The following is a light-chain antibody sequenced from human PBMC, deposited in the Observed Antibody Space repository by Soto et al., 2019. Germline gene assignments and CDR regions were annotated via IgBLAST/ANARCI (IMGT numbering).Light chain of an antibody. J-gene: IGKJ4*01. V-gene: IGKV3-11*01. CDR1: QSVSSY. CDR3: QQRSNWPLT. Sequence: EIVFTQSPATLSLSPGERATLSCRASQSVSSYLAWYQQKPGQAPRLLIYDVSNRATDIPARFSGSGSGTDFTLTISSLEPEDFAVYYCQQRSNWPLTFGGGTKVEIK. CDR2: DVS.